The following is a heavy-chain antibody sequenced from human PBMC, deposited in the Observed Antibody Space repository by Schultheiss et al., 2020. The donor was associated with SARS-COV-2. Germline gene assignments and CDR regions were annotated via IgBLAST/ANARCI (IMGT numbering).Heavy chain of an antibody. CDR3: ARGRRFCSGGSCYSLASDY. CDR2: IYYSGST. V-gene: IGHV4-34*01. D-gene: IGHD2-15*01. J-gene: IGHJ4*02. Sequence: SETLSLTCAVYGGSFSGYYWGWIRQPPGKGLEWIGYIYYSGSTYYNPSLKSRVTISVDTSKNQFSLKLSSVTAADTAVYYCARGRRFCSGGSCYSLASDYWGQGTLVTVSS. CDR1: GGSFSGYY.